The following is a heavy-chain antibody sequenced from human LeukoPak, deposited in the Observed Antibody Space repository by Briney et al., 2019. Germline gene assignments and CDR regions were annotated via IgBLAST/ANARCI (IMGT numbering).Heavy chain of an antibody. Sequence: GGSLRLSCAASGFTFSSYAMSWVRQAPGKGLEWVSAISGSGGSTYYADSAKGRFTISRDNSKNTLYLQMNSLRAEDTAVYYCAKEAEGWAKRGTAARQGDYWGQGTLVTVSS. CDR2: ISGSGGST. CDR1: GFTFSSYA. D-gene: IGHD6-6*01. CDR3: AKEAEGWAKRGTAARQGDY. J-gene: IGHJ4*02. V-gene: IGHV3-23*01.